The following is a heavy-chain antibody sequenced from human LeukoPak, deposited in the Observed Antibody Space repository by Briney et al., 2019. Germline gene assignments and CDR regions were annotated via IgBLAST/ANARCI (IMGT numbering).Heavy chain of an antibody. Sequence: ASVKVSCKASGYSFTNYYMHWVRQAPGQGLEWMGMINPSGASTTYAQNFQGRVAMTRDMPTSTVYMELSSLTSEDTAVYYCARTRGYYFDYWGQGTLVTVSS. CDR3: ARTRGYYFDY. CDR1: GYSFTNYY. J-gene: IGHJ4*02. CDR2: INPSGAST. V-gene: IGHV1-46*01.